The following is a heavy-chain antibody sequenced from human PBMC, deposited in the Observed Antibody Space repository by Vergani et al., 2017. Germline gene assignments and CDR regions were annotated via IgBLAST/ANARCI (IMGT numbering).Heavy chain of an antibody. CDR2: INPNRGGT. CDR3: AAMYYDILTGYREVFDY. D-gene: IGHD3-9*01. CDR1: GYTFTGYY. V-gene: IGHV1-2*02. J-gene: IGHJ4*02. Sequence: QVQLVQSGAEVKKPGASVNVSCKASGYTFTGYYMHWVRQAPGQGLEWMGWINPNRGGTNYAQKFQGRVTMTRDTSISTAYMELSRLRSDDTAVYYCAAMYYDILTGYREVFDYWGQGTLVTVSS.